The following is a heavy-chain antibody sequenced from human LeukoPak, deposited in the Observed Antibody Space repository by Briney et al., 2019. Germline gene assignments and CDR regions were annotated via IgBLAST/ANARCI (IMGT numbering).Heavy chain of an antibody. CDR1: GYTFTSYG. V-gene: IGHV1-18*01. CDR2: ISAYNGNT. J-gene: IGHJ5*02. D-gene: IGHD6-13*01. Sequence: GASVKVSCKASGYTFTSYGISWVRQAPGQGLEWMGWISAYNGNTNYAQKLQGRVTMTTDTSTSTAYMELSSLRSEDTAVYYCARAPTQLVAPGWFDPWGQGTLVTVSS. CDR3: ARAPTQLVAPGWFDP.